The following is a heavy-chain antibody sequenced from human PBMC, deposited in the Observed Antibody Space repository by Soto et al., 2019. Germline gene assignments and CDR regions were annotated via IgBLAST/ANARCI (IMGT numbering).Heavy chain of an antibody. CDR2: IKSKTDGGTT. V-gene: IGHV3-15*01. D-gene: IGHD2-21*02. Sequence: PGGSLRLSCAASGFTFSNAWMSWVRQAPGKGLEWVGRIKSKTDGGTTDYAAPVKGRFTISRDDSKNTLYLQMNSLKTEDTAVYYCTTDMWLLSLFDSWGQGTLVTVSS. J-gene: IGHJ4*02. CDR3: TTDMWLLSLFDS. CDR1: GFTFSNAW.